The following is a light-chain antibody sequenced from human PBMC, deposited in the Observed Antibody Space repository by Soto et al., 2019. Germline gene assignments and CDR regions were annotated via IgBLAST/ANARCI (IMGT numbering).Light chain of an antibody. CDR3: HQYGTSPLHT. Sequence: EIVLTQSPGTLSLSPGERATLSCRAGQSLSSSSLAWYQQKPGQAPRLLIHAASSRATGIPDRFSASRSGTDFTLTISRLEPEDLAIYYCHQYGTSPLHTFGPNTQLEI. CDR2: AAS. CDR1: QSLSSSS. V-gene: IGKV3-20*01. J-gene: IGKJ2*01.